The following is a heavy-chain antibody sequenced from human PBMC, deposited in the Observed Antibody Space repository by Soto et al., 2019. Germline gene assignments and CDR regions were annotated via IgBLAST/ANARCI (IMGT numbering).Heavy chain of an antibody. V-gene: IGHV1-24*01. Sequence: ASVKVSCKVSGYTLTELSMHWVRQAPGKGLEWMGGFDPEDGETIYAQKFQGRVTMTEDTSTDTAYMELSSLRSEDTAVYYCATNGRIAAAGTAHHYYYYYMDVWGKGTTVTVSS. J-gene: IGHJ6*03. D-gene: IGHD6-13*01. CDR2: FDPEDGET. CDR1: GYTLTELS. CDR3: ATNGRIAAAGTAHHYYYYYMDV.